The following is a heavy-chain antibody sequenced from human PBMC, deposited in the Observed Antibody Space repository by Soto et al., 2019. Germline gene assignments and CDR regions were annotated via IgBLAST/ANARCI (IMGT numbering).Heavy chain of an antibody. Sequence: SETLSLTCAVSGGSITSGGYSWSWIRQSPGKGLEWIGYLYHTGNTYYNPSLETRVTISVDRSKNQFSLELTSVTAADTAVYYCARFRGTAILDYWGQGTLVTVSS. J-gene: IGHJ4*02. D-gene: IGHD2-21*02. CDR3: ARFRGTAILDY. CDR2: LYHTGNT. CDR1: GGSITSGGYS. V-gene: IGHV4-30-2*06.